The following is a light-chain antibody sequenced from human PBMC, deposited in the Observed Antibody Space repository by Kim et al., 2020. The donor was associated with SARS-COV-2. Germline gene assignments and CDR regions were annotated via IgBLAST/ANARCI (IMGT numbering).Light chain of an antibody. CDR2: RNN. Sequence: ELTQPPSASGTPGQRVTISCSGSSSNIGSNYVYWYQQLPGTAPKLLIYRNNQRPSGVPDRFSGSKSGTSASLDISGLRSEDEADYYCAAWDDSLRWVFGGGTQLTVL. J-gene: IGLJ3*02. CDR3: AAWDDSLRWV. V-gene: IGLV1-47*01. CDR1: SSNIGSNY.